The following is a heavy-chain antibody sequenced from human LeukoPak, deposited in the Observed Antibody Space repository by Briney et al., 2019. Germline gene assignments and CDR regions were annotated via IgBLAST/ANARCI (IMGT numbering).Heavy chain of an antibody. J-gene: IGHJ4*02. CDR1: GYTFTAYH. CDR3: ARDWQSGIVVVTRHGVSKFDY. Sequence: ASVKVSCKASGYTFTAYHMHWVRQAPGQGLEWMGIINPNDGSTNYAQRFQGRVTMTRDRSTSTVYMELRSLRSDDTAVYYCARDWQSGIVVVTRHGVSKFDYWGQGTLVTVSS. D-gene: IGHD2-2*01. CDR2: INPNDGST. V-gene: IGHV1-46*01.